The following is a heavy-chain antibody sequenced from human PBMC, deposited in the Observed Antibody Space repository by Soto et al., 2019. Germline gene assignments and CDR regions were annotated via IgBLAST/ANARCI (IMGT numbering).Heavy chain of an antibody. V-gene: IGHV1-18*04. CDR3: ARWAYYDFWSGSADYYYYGMDV. Sequence: ASVKVSCKASGYTFTSYGISWVRQAPGQGLEWMGWISAYNGNTNYAQKLQGRVTMTTDTSTSTAYMELRSLRSDDTAVYYCARWAYYDFWSGSADYYYYGMDVWGQGTTVTVSS. CDR1: GYTFTSYG. J-gene: IGHJ6*02. CDR2: ISAYNGNT. D-gene: IGHD3-3*01.